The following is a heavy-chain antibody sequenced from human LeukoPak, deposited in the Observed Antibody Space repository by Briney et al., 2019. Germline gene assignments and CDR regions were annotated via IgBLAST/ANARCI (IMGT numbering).Heavy chain of an antibody. CDR3: ARDATIFGVVITDY. D-gene: IGHD3-3*01. Sequence: GGSLRLSCAASGFTFSSYGMHWVRQAPGKGLEWVAFIRYDGSNKYYADSVKGRFTISRDNAKNSLYLQMNSLRAEDTAVYYCARDATIFGVVITDYWGQGTLVTVSS. CDR2: IRYDGSNK. J-gene: IGHJ4*02. V-gene: IGHV3-30*02. CDR1: GFTFSSYG.